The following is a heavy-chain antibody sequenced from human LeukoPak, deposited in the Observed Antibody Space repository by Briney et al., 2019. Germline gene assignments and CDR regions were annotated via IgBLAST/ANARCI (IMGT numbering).Heavy chain of an antibody. CDR2: ISYDGNNQ. CDR3: ARDYYYDSSAYSSFDY. V-gene: IGHV3-30-3*01. CDR1: GFTFRNYA. Sequence: GGSLRLSCTASGFTFRNYAMHWLRQAPGKGLEWVAVISYDGNNQYYADSVKGRFTISRDNSKNTLYLQMNSLRAEDTAVYYCARDYYYDSSAYSSFDYWGQGTLVTVSS. D-gene: IGHD3-22*01. J-gene: IGHJ4*02.